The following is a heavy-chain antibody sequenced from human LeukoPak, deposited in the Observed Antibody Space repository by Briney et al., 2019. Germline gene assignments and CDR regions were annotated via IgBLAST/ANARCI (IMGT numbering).Heavy chain of an antibody. CDR1: GFTFSTYA. V-gene: IGHV3-23*01. J-gene: IGHJ4*02. Sequence: GGSLRLSCVASGFTFSTYAMNWVRQAPGKGPEWVSSISGSGGSIYYADSVKGRFTISRDNVKNSLYLEMNSLRVEDSAVYYCARDHHFDISGYLDYWGQGTPVTVSS. CDR2: ISGSGGSI. CDR3: ARDHHFDISGYLDY. D-gene: IGHD3-22*01.